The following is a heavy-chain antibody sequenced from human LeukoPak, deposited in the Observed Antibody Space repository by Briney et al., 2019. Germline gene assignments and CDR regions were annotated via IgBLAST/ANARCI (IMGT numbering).Heavy chain of an antibody. V-gene: IGHV4-39*07. CDR3: AKAYYDILTGYYTDY. D-gene: IGHD3-9*01. CDR2: IHYSGSI. CDR1: GGSISSSSYY. J-gene: IGHJ4*02. Sequence: SETLSLTCTVSGGSISSSSYYWGWIRQPPGKGLEWIGSIHYSGSIYYNPSLKSRVTISVDTSKNQFSLKLSSVTAADTAVYYCAKAYYDILTGYYTDYWGQGTLVTVSS.